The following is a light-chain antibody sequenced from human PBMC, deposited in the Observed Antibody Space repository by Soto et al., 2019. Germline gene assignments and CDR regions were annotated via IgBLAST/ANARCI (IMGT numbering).Light chain of an antibody. J-gene: IGKJ4*01. CDR3: QQYNNWPLT. CDR2: GIS. Sequence: EIVLTQSPASLSLSPGERATLSCRASQSVDSFLAWYQQKPGRTPRLLIYGISTRATDIPARFSGSGSGTEFTLTISSLQSEDFAVYYCQQYNNWPLTFGGGTKVEIK. CDR1: QSVDSF. V-gene: IGKV3-15*01.